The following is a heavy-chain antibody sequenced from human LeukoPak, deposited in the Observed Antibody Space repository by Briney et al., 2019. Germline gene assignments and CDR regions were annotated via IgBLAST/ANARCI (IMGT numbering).Heavy chain of an antibody. Sequence: GGSLRLSCAAPGFTFSGNAMSWVRQAPGKGLEWVSAIIGSGATTYYADSVKGRFTISRDNSKNKLYLQMNSLRAEDTAVYYCAKDRRFCSGGSCYFEYWGQGTLVTVSS. V-gene: IGHV3-23*01. J-gene: IGHJ4*02. CDR2: IIGSGATT. CDR1: GFTFSGNA. CDR3: AKDRRFCSGGSCYFEY. D-gene: IGHD2-15*01.